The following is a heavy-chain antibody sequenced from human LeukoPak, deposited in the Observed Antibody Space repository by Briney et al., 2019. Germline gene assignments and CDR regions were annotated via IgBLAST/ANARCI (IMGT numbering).Heavy chain of an antibody. D-gene: IGHD6-19*01. CDR3: ARHPSSGWTFFDY. CDR2: IYYSGSGRT. V-gene: IGHV4-39*01. Sequence: SETLSLTCTVSGGSISSSSYYWGWIRQPPGKGLEWIGSIYYSGSGRTYYNPSLKGRVTISVDTSKNQFSLKLSSVTAADTAVFYCARHPSSGWTFFDYWGQGTLVTVSS. CDR1: GGSISSSSYY. J-gene: IGHJ4*02.